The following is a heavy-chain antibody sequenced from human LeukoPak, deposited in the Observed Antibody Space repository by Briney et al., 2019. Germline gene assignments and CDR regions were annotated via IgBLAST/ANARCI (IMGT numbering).Heavy chain of an antibody. Sequence: GGSLRLSCEVSGFRLTTYGTHWVRQAPGKGLEWVSSISGSGGSTYYADSVKGRFTISRDNSKNTLYLQMNSLRAEDTALYYCAKLTVSAAPADYWGQGTLVAVSS. D-gene: IGHD2-2*01. J-gene: IGHJ4*02. CDR3: AKLTVSAAPADY. CDR2: ISGSGGST. CDR1: GFRLTTYG. V-gene: IGHV3-23*01.